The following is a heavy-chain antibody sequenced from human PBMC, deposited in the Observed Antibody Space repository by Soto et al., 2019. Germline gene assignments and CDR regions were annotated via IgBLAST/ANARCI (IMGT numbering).Heavy chain of an antibody. CDR1: GYTFTSYG. J-gene: IGHJ6*02. CDR3: ARARLDYYYGMDV. Sequence: ASVKVSCKASGYTFTSYGISWVRQAPGQGLEWMGIINPSGGSTSYAQKFQGRVTMTRDTSTSTVYMELSSLRSEDTAVYYCARARLDYYYGMDVWGQGTTVTVSS. V-gene: IGHV1-46*01. D-gene: IGHD3-9*01. CDR2: INPSGGST.